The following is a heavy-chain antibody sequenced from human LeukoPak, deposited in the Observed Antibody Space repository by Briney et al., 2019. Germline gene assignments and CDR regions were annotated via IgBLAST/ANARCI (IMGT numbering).Heavy chain of an antibody. CDR1: GYTFTGYY. CDR2: INPNSGGT. Sequence: ASVKVSCKASGYTFTGYYMHWVRQAPGQGLEWMGWINPNSGGTNYAQKFQGRVTMTRDTSISTAYMELSRLRSDDTAVYYCAKEGYSHPSWFAPWGQGTLVTVSS. J-gene: IGHJ5*02. D-gene: IGHD2-15*01. CDR3: AKEGYSHPSWFAP. V-gene: IGHV1-2*02.